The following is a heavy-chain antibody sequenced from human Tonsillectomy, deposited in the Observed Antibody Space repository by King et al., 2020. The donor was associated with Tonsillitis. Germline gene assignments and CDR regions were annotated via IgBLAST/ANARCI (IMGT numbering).Heavy chain of an antibody. CDR1: GYSFTTYW. CDR3: ARRAGGLYYMDV. Sequence: QLVQSGAEVKKPGESLKISCETSGYSFTTYWIGWVRQMPGKGLEWMGVIYPGGSDTIYSPSFQGQVTISADKSSSTAYLQWSRLKASDTDMYYCARRAGGLYYMDVWGKGTTITVSS. J-gene: IGHJ6*03. D-gene: IGHD2-8*02. V-gene: IGHV5-51*01. CDR2: IYPGGSDT.